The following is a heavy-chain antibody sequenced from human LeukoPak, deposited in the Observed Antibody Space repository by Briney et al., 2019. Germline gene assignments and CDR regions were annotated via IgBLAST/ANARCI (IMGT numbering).Heavy chain of an antibody. CDR1: GFTFSSYA. V-gene: IGHV3-74*01. CDR3: ARSGDPAIFNY. Sequence: GGSLRLSCAASGFTFSSYAMSWVRQVPGKGLVWVSRINSDGSSTSYADSVKGRFTISRDNAKNTLYLQMNSLRAEDTAVYYCARSGDPAIFNYWGQGTLITVSS. CDR2: INSDGSST. J-gene: IGHJ4*02. D-gene: IGHD3-10*01.